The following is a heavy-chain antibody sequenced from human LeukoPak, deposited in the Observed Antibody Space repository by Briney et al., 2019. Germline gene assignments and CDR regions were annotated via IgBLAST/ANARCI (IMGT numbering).Heavy chain of an antibody. CDR1: GGSISSGDYY. V-gene: IGHV4-30-4*01. J-gene: IGHJ4*02. D-gene: IGHD2-8*02. CDR3: ARTGGTIDY. Sequence: TSETLSLTCTVSGGSISSGDYYWSWIRQPPGKGLEWIGYIYYSGSTYYNPSLKSRVTISVDTSKNQFSLKLNSVTAADTAVHYCARTGGTIDYWGQGTLVTVSS. CDR2: IYYSGST.